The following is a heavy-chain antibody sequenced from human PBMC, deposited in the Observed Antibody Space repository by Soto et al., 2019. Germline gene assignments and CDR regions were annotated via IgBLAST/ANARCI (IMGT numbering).Heavy chain of an antibody. Sequence: EVQLVESGGGLVQPGGSLRLSCATSGFILSDCAMNWVRQAPGKGLEWVSYISSSSSVLDYADSVKGRFIVSRDNARNSLYLQMNSLRAEDTAVYYCARDLSWGSNWYYYMDVWGKGTTVTVSS. CDR3: ARDLSWGSNWYYYMDV. V-gene: IGHV3-48*01. CDR1: GFILSDCA. J-gene: IGHJ6*03. D-gene: IGHD7-27*01. CDR2: ISSSSSVL.